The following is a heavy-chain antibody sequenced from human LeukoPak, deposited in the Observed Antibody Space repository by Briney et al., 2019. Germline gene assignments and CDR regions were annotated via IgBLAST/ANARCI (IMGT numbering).Heavy chain of an antibody. CDR3: VKDLRSDFMGVLSRYLSY. V-gene: IGHV3-64D*09. CDR2: ISGNGGST. J-gene: IGHJ4*02. Sequence: GGSLRLSCSASGFTFSSFAMHWVRQAPGKGLEYVAAISGNGGSTYYADSVKGRFTISRDNSKSTLYLQMSSLRAEDTAVYLCVKDLRSDFMGVLSRYLSYWGQGTLVTVSP. CDR1: GFTFSSFA. D-gene: IGHD2/OR15-2a*01.